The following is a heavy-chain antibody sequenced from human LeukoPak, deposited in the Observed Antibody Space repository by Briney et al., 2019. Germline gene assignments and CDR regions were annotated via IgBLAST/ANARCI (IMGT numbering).Heavy chain of an antibody. CDR3: ARRYCSSTSCTLDY. CDR1: GFTFSTYA. J-gene: IGHJ4*02. V-gene: IGHV3-30-3*01. CDR2: ILYDGGNQ. Sequence: GRSLRLSCAASGFTFSTYAMHWVRQAPGRGLEWVAVILYDGGNQYYADSVKGRFTIARDNAENSLYLQMNSLRAEDTAVYYCARRYCSSTSCTLDYWGQGALVTVSS. D-gene: IGHD2-2*01.